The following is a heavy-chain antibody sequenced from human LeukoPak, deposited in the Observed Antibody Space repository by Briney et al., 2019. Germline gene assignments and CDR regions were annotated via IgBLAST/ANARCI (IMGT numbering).Heavy chain of an antibody. D-gene: IGHD1-7*01. CDR2: ISSSGTI. CDR1: GFTFSSNS. CDR3: PLELGEGFDY. J-gene: IGHJ4*02. V-gene: IGHV3-48*01. Sequence: GGSLRLSCAASGFTFSSNSMNWVRQAPGKGLEWVSYISSSGTIYYADSVKGRFTISRDNAKNSLYLQMNSLRAEDTAVYYCPLELGEGFDYWGQGTLVTVSS.